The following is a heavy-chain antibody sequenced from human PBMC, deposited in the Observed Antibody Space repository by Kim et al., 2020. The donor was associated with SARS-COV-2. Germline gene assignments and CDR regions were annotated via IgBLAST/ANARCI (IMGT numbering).Heavy chain of an antibody. CDR2: LTGSGGST. Sequence: GGSLRLSCAASGFTFRSYAMSWVRQAPGKGLEWVSTLTGSGGSTYYADSVKGRFTISRDNSKNTLYLQVNSLRADDTAVYYCAKDPEKQYDIWSGYSSAALDNWGQGTLVTVSS. J-gene: IGHJ4*02. CDR1: GFTFRSYA. D-gene: IGHD3-3*01. V-gene: IGHV3-23*01. CDR3: AKDPEKQYDIWSGYSSAALDN.